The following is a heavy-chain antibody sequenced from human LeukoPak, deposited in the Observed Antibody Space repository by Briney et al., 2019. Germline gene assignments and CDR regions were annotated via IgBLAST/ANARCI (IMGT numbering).Heavy chain of an antibody. V-gene: IGHV4-59*01. D-gene: IGHD2-15*01. Sequence: SETLSLTCTVSGGSISSYYWSWIRQPPGKGLEWIGYIYYSGSTNYNPSLKSRVTISVDTSKNQFSLKLSSVTAADTAVYYCARDLYCSGGSCYSPTSGDYWGQGTLVTVSS. CDR2: IYYSGST. CDR3: ARDLYCSGGSCYSPTSGDY. CDR1: GGSISSYY. J-gene: IGHJ4*02.